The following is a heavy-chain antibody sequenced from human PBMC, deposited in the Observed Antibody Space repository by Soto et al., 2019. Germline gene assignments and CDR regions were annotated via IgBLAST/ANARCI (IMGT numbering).Heavy chain of an antibody. CDR2: ISIGSGSI. D-gene: IGHD3-22*01. CDR1: GFTFSNYA. V-gene: IGHV3-48*02. CDR3: VRDDRWAFDF. Sequence: GGSLRLSCAASGFTFSNYAMNWVRQAPGKGLEWVSYISIGSGSIFYADSVKGRFTISRDDAKNSLYLQMNTLRDEDTAVYYCVRDDRWAFDFWGQGTMVTVSS. J-gene: IGHJ3*01.